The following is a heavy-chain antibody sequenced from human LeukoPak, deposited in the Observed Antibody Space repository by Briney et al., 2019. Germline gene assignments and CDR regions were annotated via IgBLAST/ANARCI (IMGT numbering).Heavy chain of an antibody. CDR3: AKSDRFDSSGYSDN. CDR2: MSGSGGDT. V-gene: IGHV3-23*01. J-gene: IGHJ4*02. CDR1: GFTFSSYA. D-gene: IGHD3-22*01. Sequence: GGSLRLSCAASGFTFSSYAMSWVRQAPGKGLEWVSGMSGSGGDTYYADSVKGRFTISRDNSKNTLYLQMNTLRAEDTAVYFCAKSDRFDSSGYSDNWGQGTLVTVSS.